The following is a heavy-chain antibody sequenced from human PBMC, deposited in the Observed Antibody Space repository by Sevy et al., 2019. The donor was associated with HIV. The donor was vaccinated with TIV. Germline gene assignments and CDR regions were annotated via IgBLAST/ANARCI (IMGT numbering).Heavy chain of an antibody. CDR3: AGDHRYYGSGGRYFDAFDI. Sequence: ASVKVSCKASGGTFSSYAISWVRQAPGQGLEWMGRIIPILGIANYAQKFQGRVTITLEKSTSKSYMELSSLRSGDTAVYYCAGDHRYYGSGGRYFDAFDIWGQGTMVTVSS. D-gene: IGHD3-10*01. CDR1: GGTFSSYA. J-gene: IGHJ3*02. V-gene: IGHV1-69*04. CDR2: IIPILGIA.